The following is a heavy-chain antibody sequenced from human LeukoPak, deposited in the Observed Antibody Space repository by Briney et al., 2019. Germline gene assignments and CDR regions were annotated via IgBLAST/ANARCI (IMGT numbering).Heavy chain of an antibody. CDR2: IYTSGST. Sequence: PSETLSLTCTVSGGSISSGSYYWSWIRQPAGRGLEWIGRIYTSGSTNYNPSLKSRATISVDTSKNQFSLKLSSVTAADTAVYYCARAITIFGVVTYTPTYYYYYYMDVWGKGTTVTVFS. D-gene: IGHD3-3*01. CDR1: GGSISSGSYY. CDR3: ARAITIFGVVTYTPTYYYYYYMDV. V-gene: IGHV4-61*02. J-gene: IGHJ6*03.